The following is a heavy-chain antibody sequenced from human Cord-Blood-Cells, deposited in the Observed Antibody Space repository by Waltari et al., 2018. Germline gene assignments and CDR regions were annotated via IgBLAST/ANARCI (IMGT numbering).Heavy chain of an antibody. CDR3: AIYDSSGYYFDY. D-gene: IGHD3-22*01. J-gene: IGHJ4*02. CDR1: GGSISSSSYY. Sequence: QLQLQESGPGLVKPSETLSLTCTVSGGSISSSSYYWGWIRQPPGKGLEWIGSIYYSGSTYYNPSLKSRVTISVDTSKNQFSPKLSSVTAADTAVYYCAIYDSSGYYFDYWGQGTLVTVSS. CDR2: IYYSGST. V-gene: IGHV4-39*01.